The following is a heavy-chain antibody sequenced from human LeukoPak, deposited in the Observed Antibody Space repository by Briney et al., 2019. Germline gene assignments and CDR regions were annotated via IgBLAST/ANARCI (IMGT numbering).Heavy chain of an antibody. CDR3: AVRYSSSWYYFDY. D-gene: IGHD6-13*01. CDR2: IIPILGIA. Sequence: GASVKVSCKASGGTFSSYAISWVRQAPGQGLEWMGRIIPILGIANYAQKFQGRVTITADKSTSTAYMELSSLRSEDTAVYYCAVRYSSSWYYFDYWGQGTLVTVSS. J-gene: IGHJ4*02. V-gene: IGHV1-69*04. CDR1: GGTFSSYA.